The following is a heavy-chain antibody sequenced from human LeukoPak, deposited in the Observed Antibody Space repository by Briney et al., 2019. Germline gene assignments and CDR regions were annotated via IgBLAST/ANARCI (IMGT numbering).Heavy chain of an antibody. CDR3: ARVLLLYSSSSLFDY. CDR2: INHSGST. CDR1: GGSFSGYY. V-gene: IGHV4-34*01. D-gene: IGHD6-6*01. Sequence: SETLSLTCAVYGGSFSGYYWSWIRQPPGKGLEWIGEINHSGSTNYNPSLKSRVTISVDTSKNQFSLKLSSVTAADTAVYYCARVLLLYSSSSLFDYWGQGTLVTVSS. J-gene: IGHJ4*02.